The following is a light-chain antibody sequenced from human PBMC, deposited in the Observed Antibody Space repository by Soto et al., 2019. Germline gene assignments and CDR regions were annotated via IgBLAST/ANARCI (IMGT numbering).Light chain of an antibody. J-gene: IGKJ4*01. V-gene: IGKV1D-12*01. CDR3: QQADSFPLT. CDR2: GAS. CDR1: QDISTL. Sequence: DIQMTQSPSSVSASIGDTVTITCRASQDISTLLAWYQQKPGKAPKLLIYGASTLESGVPSRFSGRGSGTDFTLTINSLQPEDFATYFCQQADSFPLTFGGGTKVEMK.